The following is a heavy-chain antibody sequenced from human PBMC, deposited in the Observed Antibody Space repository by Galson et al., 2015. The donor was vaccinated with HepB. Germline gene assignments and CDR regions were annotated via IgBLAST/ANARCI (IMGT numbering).Heavy chain of an antibody. J-gene: IGHJ4*02. V-gene: IGHV3-23*01. CDR1: GFTVISNYA. Sequence: SLRLSCAASGFTVISNYALTWVRQAPGKGLEWVSSIDGSGDRTFYADSVEGRFTVSRDNSKNTLYLQMNSLRVADTAVYFCASGIDTPLLLIDDWGQGTLVTVSS. CDR2: IDGSGDRT. D-gene: IGHD6-25*01. CDR3: ASGIDTPLLLIDD.